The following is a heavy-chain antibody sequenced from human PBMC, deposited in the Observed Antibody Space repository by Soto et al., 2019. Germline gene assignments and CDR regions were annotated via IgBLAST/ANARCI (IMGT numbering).Heavy chain of an antibody. CDR2: IGTAGDT. Sequence: PGGSLRLSGAASGFTFSSYDIHWVRQATGKGLEWVSAIGTAGDTYYPGSVKGRFTISRVNAKNSLYLQMNILRAGDTPVYYCARGAPIFMVRGDPRRMDVWGKGTTVTRSS. D-gene: IGHD3-10*01. V-gene: IGHV3-13*01. J-gene: IGHJ6*03. CDR1: GFTFSSYD. CDR3: ARGAPIFMVRGDPRRMDV.